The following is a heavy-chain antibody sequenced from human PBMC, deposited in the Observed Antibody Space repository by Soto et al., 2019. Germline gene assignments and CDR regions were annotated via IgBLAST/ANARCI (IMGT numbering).Heavy chain of an antibody. CDR1: GFTFSSYA. V-gene: IGHV3-23*01. Sequence: GGSLRLSCAASGFTFSSYAMSWVRQAPGKGLEWVSAISGSGGSTYCADSVKGRFTISRDNSKNTLYLQMNSLRAEDTAVYYCAKDGFPIAVAGFYYYYYGMDVWGQGTTVTVSS. J-gene: IGHJ6*02. CDR3: AKDGFPIAVAGFYYYYYGMDV. D-gene: IGHD6-19*01. CDR2: ISGSGGST.